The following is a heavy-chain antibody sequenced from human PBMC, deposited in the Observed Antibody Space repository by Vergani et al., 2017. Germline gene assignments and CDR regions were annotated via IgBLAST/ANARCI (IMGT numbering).Heavy chain of an antibody. Sequence: ALLVQSGGGAVQPGGSLRLSCEASGFNFRSFGMHWVRQAPGKGLEWLAHIGYDGKKTDFADSVKGRFTVYGDNSKNTLHLQLNSVRPEDTAVYFCTKYTIKAGILEVFNLFDPWGQGALVTVSS. CDR1: GFNFRSFG. J-gene: IGHJ5*02. CDR2: IGYDGKKT. V-gene: IGHV3-30*02. CDR3: TKYTIKAGILEVFNLFDP. D-gene: IGHD5-24*01.